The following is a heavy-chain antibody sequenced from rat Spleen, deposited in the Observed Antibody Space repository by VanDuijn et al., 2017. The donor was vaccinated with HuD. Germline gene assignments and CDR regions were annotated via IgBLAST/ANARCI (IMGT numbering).Heavy chain of an antibody. D-gene: IGHD1-10*01. Sequence: VQLVESGGGLVQPGKSLKLSCSASGFTFSNYGMHWIRQAPGKGLDWVAYISNNSGTVYTDAVRGRFTISRDNAKSSLYLQMDSLRSEDTATYYCTSEATTRNWFAYWGQGTLVTVSS. CDR1: GFTFSNYG. V-gene: IGHV5-62*01. CDR3: TSEATTRNWFAY. J-gene: IGHJ3*01. CDR2: ISNNSGT.